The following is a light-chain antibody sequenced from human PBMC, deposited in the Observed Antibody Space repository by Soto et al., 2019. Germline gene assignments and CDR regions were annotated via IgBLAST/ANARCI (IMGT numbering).Light chain of an antibody. CDR1: SSNLGAGYD. J-gene: IGLJ3*02. CDR2: GNR. CDR3: QAYDYSLTASV. V-gene: IGLV1-40*01. Sequence: VVTQPPSVSGAPGQRVTISCTGNSSNLGAGYDVHWYQQLPGAAPKLVIFGNRNRPSGVPERFSGSKSGTSASLAITGLQAEDEADYYCQAYDYSLTASVVGGGTKRTVL.